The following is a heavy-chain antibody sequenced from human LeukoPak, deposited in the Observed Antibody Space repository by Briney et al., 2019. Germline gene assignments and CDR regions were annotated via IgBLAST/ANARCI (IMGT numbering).Heavy chain of an antibody. Sequence: PSETLSLTCTVSGSSMSSDYYWGWIRQPPGKGLEWIGSISDSGSAYYNPSLKSRAVISVDPSKKQFSLKLSSVTAADTAVYYCAREDYYDSSGYYLDCWGQGTLVTVSS. V-gene: IGHV4-38-2*02. CDR3: AREDYYDSSGYYLDC. CDR2: ISDSGSA. CDR1: GSSMSSDYY. D-gene: IGHD3-22*01. J-gene: IGHJ4*02.